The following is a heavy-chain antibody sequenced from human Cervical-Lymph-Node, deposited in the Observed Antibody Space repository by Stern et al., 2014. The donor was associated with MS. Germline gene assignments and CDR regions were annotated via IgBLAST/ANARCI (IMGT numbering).Heavy chain of an antibody. V-gene: IGHV1-2*06. CDR3: AREGRSTVTTAAAY. CDR2: INGHTGDT. J-gene: IGHJ4*02. Sequence: QMQLVQSGTEVKKPGASVKVSCKASGYTFSAYYVHWVRQAPGQGLEWMGRINGHTGDTNYAQKFQGRVTMDRDPSISTASLELASLRSDDTAVYYCAREGRSTVTTAAAYWGQGTLVTVSS. D-gene: IGHD4-17*01. CDR1: GYTFSAYY.